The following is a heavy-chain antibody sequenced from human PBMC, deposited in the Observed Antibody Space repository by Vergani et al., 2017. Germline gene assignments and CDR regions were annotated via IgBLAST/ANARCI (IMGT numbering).Heavy chain of an antibody. V-gene: IGHV3-30-3*01. CDR1: GFTFSSYS. Sequence: QVQMVESGGGVVQPGRSLRLSCAASGFTFSSYSMHWVRQAPGKGLEWVAVISYDGSNKYYADSVKGRFTISRDNSKNTLYLQMNSRRAEDTAVYYCARAPSSLLYRAGYFQHWGQGTLVTVSS. D-gene: IGHD2-2*02. CDR3: ARAPSSLLYRAGYFQH. CDR2: ISYDGSNK. J-gene: IGHJ1*01.